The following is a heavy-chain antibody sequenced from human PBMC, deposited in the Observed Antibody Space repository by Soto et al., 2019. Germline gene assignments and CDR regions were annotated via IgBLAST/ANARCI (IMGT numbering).Heavy chain of an antibody. Sequence: SHPLSRTCAISGESVSSNSAAWDWIRQSPSRGLEWMGRTCYRSKWYTDYAVSVKSRITINPDTSKNQFSLQLNSVPPEDTAVYYCARESRAYSITTLWAPPSLVYHGMGVWGQGTTVTVSS. CDR2: TCYRSKWYT. V-gene: IGHV6-1*01. CDR1: GESVSSNSAA. CDR3: ARESRAYSITTLWAPPSLVYHGMGV. D-gene: IGHD3-22*01. J-gene: IGHJ6*02.